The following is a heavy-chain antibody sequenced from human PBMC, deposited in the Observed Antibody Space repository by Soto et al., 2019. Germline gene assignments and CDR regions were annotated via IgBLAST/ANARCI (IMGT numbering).Heavy chain of an antibody. D-gene: IGHD3-10*01. J-gene: IGHJ4*02. Sequence: EVQLLESGGGLVQPGGSLRLSCAASGFTFSNYAMSWVRQAPGKGLEWVSGISGSGGSTYYADSVKGRFTISRDNSKNTLSLQMNSVRAEGTAVYYCAKDSRITLVRGVVIPPGYWGQGTLVTVSS. V-gene: IGHV3-23*01. CDR3: AKDSRITLVRGVVIPPGY. CDR1: GFTFSNYA. CDR2: ISGSGGST.